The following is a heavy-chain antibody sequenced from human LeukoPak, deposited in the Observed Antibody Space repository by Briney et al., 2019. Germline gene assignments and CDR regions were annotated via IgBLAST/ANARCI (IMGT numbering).Heavy chain of an antibody. J-gene: IGHJ4*02. D-gene: IGHD3-22*01. CDR1: GFTFNTFN. Sequence: GGSLRLSCAASGFTFNTFNMNWVRQAPGKGLEWVSSITSGGDYIYYADSVKGRFTISRDNAKNSLYLQMNSLRAEDTAVYYCAREGVVVITEYYFDYWGQGTLVTVSS. V-gene: IGHV3-21*01. CDR3: AREGVVVITEYYFDY. CDR2: ITSGGDYI.